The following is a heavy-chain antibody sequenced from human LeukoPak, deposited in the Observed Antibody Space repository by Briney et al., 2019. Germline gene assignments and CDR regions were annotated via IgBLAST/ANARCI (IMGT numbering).Heavy chain of an antibody. Sequence: SETLSLTCAVYGGSFSGYYWSWIRQPPGKGLEWIGEINHSGSTNYNPSLKSRVTISVDTSKNQFSLKLSSVTAADTAVYYCASIAVVGNLFDYWGQGTLVTVSS. CDR3: ASIAVVGNLFDY. D-gene: IGHD6-19*01. CDR1: GGSFSGYY. V-gene: IGHV4-34*01. CDR2: INHSGST. J-gene: IGHJ4*02.